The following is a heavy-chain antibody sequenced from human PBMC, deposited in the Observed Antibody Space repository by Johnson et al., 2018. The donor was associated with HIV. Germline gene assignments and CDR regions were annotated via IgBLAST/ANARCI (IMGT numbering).Heavy chain of an antibody. Sequence: VLLVESGGGLVQPGGSLRLSCAASGFTVSSNYMSWVRQAPGKGLEWVSVIYSGDTTYYVDSVKDRFTISRDNSKNTLYLQMNSLRAEDTALYYCARAYSYGVFDIWGQGTMVTVSS. V-gene: IGHV3-66*01. J-gene: IGHJ3*02. D-gene: IGHD5-18*01. CDR1: GFTVSSNY. CDR2: IYSGDTT. CDR3: ARAYSYGVFDI.